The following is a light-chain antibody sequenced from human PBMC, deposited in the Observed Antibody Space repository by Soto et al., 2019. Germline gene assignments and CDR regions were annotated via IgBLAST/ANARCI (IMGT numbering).Light chain of an antibody. J-gene: IGKJ4*01. CDR1: QDIANS. CDR2: AVS. Sequence: DSQMTQSPSSLSASIGDRVILTCQASQDIANSLNWYQQKPGKAPKLLIYAVSSLQNGVSSRFSGSGSGTDFTLSISNLQPEDLGTYYCQQTSSTPTFGGGTMVDIK. V-gene: IGKV1-39*01. CDR3: QQTSSTPT.